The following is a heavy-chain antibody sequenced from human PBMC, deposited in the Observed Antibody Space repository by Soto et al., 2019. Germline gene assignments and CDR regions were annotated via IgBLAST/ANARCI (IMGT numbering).Heavy chain of an antibody. Sequence: GESLKISCKGSGYSFTSYWIGWVRQMPGKGLEWMGIIYPGDSDTRYSPSFQGQVTISADKSISTAYLQWSSLKASDTAMYYCARQYYYDSSGYYSTNAFDIWGQGTMVTVSS. D-gene: IGHD3-22*01. CDR3: ARQYYYDSSGYYSTNAFDI. CDR2: IYPGDSDT. CDR1: GYSFTSYW. J-gene: IGHJ3*02. V-gene: IGHV5-51*01.